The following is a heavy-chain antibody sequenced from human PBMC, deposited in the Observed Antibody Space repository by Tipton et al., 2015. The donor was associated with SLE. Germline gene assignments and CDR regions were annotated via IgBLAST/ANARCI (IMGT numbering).Heavy chain of an antibody. J-gene: IGHJ3*02. D-gene: IGHD2-2*01. V-gene: IGHV4-39*07. Sequence: TLSLTCTVSGGSISSSSYYWGWVRQPPGKGLEWIGSIYYSGSTYYNPSLKSRVTISVDTSKNQFSLKLSSVTAADTAVYYCARALWVDKDIAEVPPAIRVRAFDIWGQGTMVTVSS. CDR3: ARALWVDKDIAEVPPAIRVRAFDI. CDR1: GGSISSSSYY. CDR2: IYYSGST.